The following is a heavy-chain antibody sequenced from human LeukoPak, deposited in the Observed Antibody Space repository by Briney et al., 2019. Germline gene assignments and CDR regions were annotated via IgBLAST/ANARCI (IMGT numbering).Heavy chain of an antibody. CDR3: GXXXXXXXXXXLXSHAEYFQH. Sequence: IXXXRQAPGXGXEXXXXISGYNGHTNYPQKLQGRVTMTTDKXXXKXXMXVRSLRSEDTAVYYCGXXXXXXXXXXLXSHAEYFQHWGQGTLVTVSS. J-gene: IGHJ1*01. CDR2: ISGYNGHT. V-gene: IGHV1-18*01.